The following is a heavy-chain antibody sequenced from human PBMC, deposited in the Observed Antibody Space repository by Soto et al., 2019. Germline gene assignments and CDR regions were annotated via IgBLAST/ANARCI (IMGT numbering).Heavy chain of an antibody. CDR3: VRETQIVMVVVPTPGSPGAFDM. CDR2: VSHDGVNK. Sequence: QMQLVESGGGVVQPGRSLRLSCAASGFSFRNYNLHWVRQAPGKGLEWVAVVSHDGVNKRYAESVKGRLSISRDSSRDTLYLQMNSLRPEDTAVYYCVRETQIVMVVVPTPGSPGAFDMWGQGTMVTVSS. J-gene: IGHJ3*02. V-gene: IGHV3-30-3*01. D-gene: IGHD2-15*01. CDR1: GFSFRNYN.